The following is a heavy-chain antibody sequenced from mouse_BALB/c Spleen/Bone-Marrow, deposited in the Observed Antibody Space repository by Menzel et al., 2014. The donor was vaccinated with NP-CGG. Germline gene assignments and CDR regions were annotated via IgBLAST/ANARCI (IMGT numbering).Heavy chain of an antibody. CDR1: GYTFTSYW. Sequence: LQQSGASVKLSCKTSGYTFTSYWINWVKQRPGQGLEWIGNIFPSDSYSNYNQKFKDKATLTVDKSSSTAYMHLTSPTSEDSAVYYCTRGKGYTLVYWGQGTSVTVSS. J-gene: IGHJ4*01. V-gene: IGHV1-69*02. CDR3: TRGKGYTLVY. CDR2: IFPSDSYS.